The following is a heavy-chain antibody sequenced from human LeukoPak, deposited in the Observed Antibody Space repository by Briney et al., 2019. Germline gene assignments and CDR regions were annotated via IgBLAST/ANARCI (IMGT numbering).Heavy chain of an antibody. CDR1: GFTFSGYP. CDR3: AKAASVVIPLDY. J-gene: IGHJ4*02. D-gene: IGHD3-22*01. V-gene: IGHV3-30-3*02. Sequence: GGSLRLSCAASGFTFSGYPIHWVRQAPGKGLEWVAVISYDGSNKYYADSVKGRFTISRDNSKNTLYLQMNSLSAEDTAVYYCAKAASVVIPLDYWGQGTLVTVSS. CDR2: ISYDGSNK.